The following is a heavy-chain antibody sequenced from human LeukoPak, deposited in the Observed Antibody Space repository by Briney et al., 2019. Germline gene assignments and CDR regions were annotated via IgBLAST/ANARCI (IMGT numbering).Heavy chain of an antibody. CDR2: IYYSGST. CDR1: GGSVSSGRYY. D-gene: IGHD3-10*01. J-gene: IGHJ6*02. V-gene: IGHV4-61*01. Sequence: PSETLSLTCTVSGGSVSSGRYYWSWIRQPPGKGLEWIVYIYYSGSTNYNPSRRRRVTISVNTSKNQFSLKLSSVTAAATAVYYCARVLWFGFDYYYGMDVWGQGTTVTVSS. CDR3: ARVLWFGFDYYYGMDV.